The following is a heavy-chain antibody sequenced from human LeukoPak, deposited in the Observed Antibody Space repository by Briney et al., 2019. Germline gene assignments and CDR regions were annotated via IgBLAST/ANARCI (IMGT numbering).Heavy chain of an antibody. V-gene: IGHV3-43*01. D-gene: IGHD6-19*01. CDR1: GFTFDDYT. CDR3: AIVSGWLGEDY. Sequence: PGGSLRLSCAASGFTFDDYTMHWVRQAPGKGLEWVSLISWDGGSTYYADSVKGRFTISRDNSKNSLYLQMNSLRTEDTALYYCAIVSGWLGEDYWGQGTLVTVSS. CDR2: ISWDGGST. J-gene: IGHJ4*02.